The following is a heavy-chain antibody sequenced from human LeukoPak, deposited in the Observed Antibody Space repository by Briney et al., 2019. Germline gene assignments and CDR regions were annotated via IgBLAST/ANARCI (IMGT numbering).Heavy chain of an antibody. CDR2: INPNSGGT. CDR3: ARASSIAARTYYYYYYMDV. Sequence: ASVKVSCKASGGTFTSYGISWVRQAPGQGLEWMGWINPNSGGTNYAQKFQGRVTMTRDTSISTAYMELSRLRSDDTAVYYCARASSIAARTYYYYYYMDVWGKGTTVTVSS. J-gene: IGHJ6*03. V-gene: IGHV1-2*02. D-gene: IGHD6-6*01. CDR1: GGTFTSYG.